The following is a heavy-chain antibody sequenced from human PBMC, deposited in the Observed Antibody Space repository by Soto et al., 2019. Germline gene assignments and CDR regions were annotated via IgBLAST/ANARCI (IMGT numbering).Heavy chain of an antibody. CDR1: GFTFSSYA. CDR3: AKLSTMGVFDN. Sequence: EVQLLESGGCLVSPGGSLRLSCAASGFTFSSYAMSWVRQAPGKGLEWLAGITFRVEYTYYADYVKGRFSLSRDNSRNRLDLQMNNLKVEATALYYCAKLSTMGVFDNWGQGTLLTVSS. J-gene: IGHJ4*02. V-gene: IGHV3-23*01. D-gene: IGHD1-1*01. CDR2: ITFRVEYT.